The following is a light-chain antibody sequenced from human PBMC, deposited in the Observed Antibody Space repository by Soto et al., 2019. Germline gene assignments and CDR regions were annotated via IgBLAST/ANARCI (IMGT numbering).Light chain of an antibody. J-gene: IGLJ3*02. CDR3: ISLTTTNTWV. CDR2: EVS. Sequence: QSALTQPASVSGSPGQSITISCTGTTSDIGGYNYVSWYQQHPGKAPKVMIYEVSKRPSGVSNRFSGSKSGNTASLTIFGLQAEDEADYYCISLTTTNTWVFGGGTKGTVL. V-gene: IGLV2-14*01. CDR1: TSDIGGYNY.